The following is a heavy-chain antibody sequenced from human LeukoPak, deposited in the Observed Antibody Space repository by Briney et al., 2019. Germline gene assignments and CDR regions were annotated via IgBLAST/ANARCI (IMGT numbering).Heavy chain of an antibody. CDR2: ISDIGTTT. V-gene: IGHV3-48*03. Sequence: GGSVRLSCVGSGFSFGSYEINWVRQAPGKGLEWVSYISDIGTTTHYADSVKGRFTIFRDNAKNSVYLLMDSLMAEDTAIYYCARDRSKVTAYDDALDIWGQGTMVTVSS. D-gene: IGHD2-21*02. CDR1: GFSFGSYE. CDR3: ARDRSKVTAYDDALDI. J-gene: IGHJ3*02.